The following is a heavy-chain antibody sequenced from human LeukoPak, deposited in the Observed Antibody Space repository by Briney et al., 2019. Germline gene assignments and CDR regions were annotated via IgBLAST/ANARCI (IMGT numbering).Heavy chain of an antibody. CDR1: GFTFSSYS. CDR2: ISSSSSTI. V-gene: IGHV3-48*01. D-gene: IGHD6-6*01. Sequence: GGSLRLSCAASGFTFSSYSMNWVRQAPGKGLEWVSYISSSSSTIYYADSVKGRFTISRDNAKNSLYLQMNSLRAEDTAVYYCARGAARLYYYYYYMDVWGKGTTVTVSS. CDR3: ARGAARLYYYYYYMDV. J-gene: IGHJ6*03.